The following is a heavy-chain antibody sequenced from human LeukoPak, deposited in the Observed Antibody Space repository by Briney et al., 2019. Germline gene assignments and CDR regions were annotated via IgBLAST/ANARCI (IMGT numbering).Heavy chain of an antibody. V-gene: IGHV4-34*01. J-gene: IGHJ5*02. D-gene: IGHD6-19*01. CDR3: ARAIGRLIAVAWGWFDP. CDR2: INHSGST. CDR1: GFTFSSYG. Sequence: GSLRLSCAASGFTFSSYGMHWVRQPPGKGLEWIGEINHSGSTNYNPSLKSRVTISVDTSKNQFSLKLSSVTAADTAVYYCARAIGRLIAVAWGWFDPWGQGTLVTVSS.